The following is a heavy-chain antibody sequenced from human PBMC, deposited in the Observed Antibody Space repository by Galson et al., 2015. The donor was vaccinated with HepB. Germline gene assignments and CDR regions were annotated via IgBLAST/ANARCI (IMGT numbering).Heavy chain of an antibody. Sequence: SVKVSCKASGYTFSNYGISWVRQAPGQGLEWMGWISVYNGNTNYTQRFQGRVIMTTDTSTKTAYMELRSLRSDDTAVYYCARARYSSSPPDHWGQGTLVTVSS. CDR1: GYTFSNYG. V-gene: IGHV1-18*01. J-gene: IGHJ5*02. CDR2: ISVYNGNT. CDR3: ARARYSSSPPDH. D-gene: IGHD6-6*01.